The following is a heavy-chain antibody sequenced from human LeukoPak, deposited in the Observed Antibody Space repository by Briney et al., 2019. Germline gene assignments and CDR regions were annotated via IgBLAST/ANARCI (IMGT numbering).Heavy chain of an antibody. CDR2: IYYSGST. V-gene: IGHV4-59*01. Sequence: SETLSLTCTVSGGSISSYYWSWIRQPPGKGLEWIGYIYYSGSTNYNPSLKSRVTISVDTSKNQFSLKLSSVTAADTAVYYCATAGSGSYHGTFDYWGQGTLVTVSS. D-gene: IGHD3-10*01. J-gene: IGHJ4*02. CDR1: GGSISSYY. CDR3: ATAGSGSYHGTFDY.